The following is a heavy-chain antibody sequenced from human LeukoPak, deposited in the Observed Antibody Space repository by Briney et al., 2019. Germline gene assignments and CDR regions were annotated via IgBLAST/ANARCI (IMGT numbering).Heavy chain of an antibody. CDR1: GGSFGGYY. V-gene: IGHV4-34*01. Sequence: SETLSLTCAVYGGSFGGYYWSWIRQPPGKGLEWIGEINHSGSTNYNPSLKSRVTISVDTSKNQFSLKLSSVTAADTAVYYCARGRGNYYGSGSPWGYWGQGTLVTVSS. CDR3: ARGRGNYYGSGSPWGY. CDR2: INHSGST. D-gene: IGHD3-10*01. J-gene: IGHJ4*02.